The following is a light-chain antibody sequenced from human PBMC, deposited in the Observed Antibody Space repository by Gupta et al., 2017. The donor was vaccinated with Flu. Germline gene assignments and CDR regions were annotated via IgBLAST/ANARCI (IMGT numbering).Light chain of an antibody. CDR1: QSVSSN. Sequence: EIVMTHSPATLSVSPGERVTLSCRASQSVSSNLAWYQQRPGQAPRLLMYGATTRATGIPATFRGSGTGTEFTLTISSLQYEDFAVYYWQQYNNWPLTFGGGTKVEIK. V-gene: IGKV3-15*01. CDR3: QQYNNWPLT. CDR2: GAT. J-gene: IGKJ4*01.